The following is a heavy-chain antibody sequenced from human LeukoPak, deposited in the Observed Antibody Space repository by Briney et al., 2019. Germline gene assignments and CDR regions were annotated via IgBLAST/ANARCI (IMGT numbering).Heavy chain of an antibody. J-gene: IGHJ4*02. Sequence: ASVKVSCKASGYTFTSYNINWVRQATGQGFEWKGWMSPNSGNTGYAQKFQGRVTMTRDTSISTGYMELSSLRSEDTAVYYCTRGPPNWGFDFWGQGTLVTVSS. CDR3: TRGPPNWGFDF. V-gene: IGHV1-8*01. D-gene: IGHD7-27*01. CDR2: MSPNSGNT. CDR1: GYTFTSYN.